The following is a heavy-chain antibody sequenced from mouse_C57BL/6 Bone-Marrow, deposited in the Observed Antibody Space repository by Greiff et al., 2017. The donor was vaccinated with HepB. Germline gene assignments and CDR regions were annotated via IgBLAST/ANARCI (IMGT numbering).Heavy chain of an antibody. J-gene: IGHJ1*03. CDR2: IYWDYDK. CDR1: GFSLSTSGMG. Sequence: QVTLKVCGPGILQSSQTLSLTCSFSGFSLSTSGMGVSWIRQPSGKGLEWLAHIYWDYDKRYNPSLKSRLTISKDNSRNQVFLKITSVDTADTATYYCARRGPDYYGSSFSYWYFDFWGTGTTVTVSS. V-gene: IGHV8-12*01. CDR3: ARRGPDYYGSSFSYWYFDF. D-gene: IGHD1-1*01.